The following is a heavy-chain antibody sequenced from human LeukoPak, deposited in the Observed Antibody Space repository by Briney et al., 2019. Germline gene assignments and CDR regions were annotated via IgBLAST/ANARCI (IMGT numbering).Heavy chain of an antibody. CDR2: IYPSGSA. CDR3: ARDYNNWYFDL. CDR1: GDFISSYY. J-gene: IGHJ2*01. Sequence: SETLFLTCDVSGDFISSYYWSWNRQPAGKGLEWLGRIYPSGSANYNPSLKSRGTMSVDTSKNQFSLRLSSVTAADTAVYFCARDYNNWYFDLWGRGTLVTVSS. V-gene: IGHV4-4*07. D-gene: IGHD5-24*01.